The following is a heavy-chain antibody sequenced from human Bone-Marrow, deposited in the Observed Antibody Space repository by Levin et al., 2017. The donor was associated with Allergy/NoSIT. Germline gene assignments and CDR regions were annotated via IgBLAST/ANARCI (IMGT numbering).Heavy chain of an antibody. Sequence: GGSLRLSCGTSGFTFASNFMAWVRQAPGKGLESVSLIYTGGTTHYADSVKGRFTISRDNSKSTLFLDMSGLRVEDTALYYCARLNHGHFFDYWGQGSLVTVSS. D-gene: IGHD1-14*01. CDR2: IYTGGTT. CDR1: GFTFASNF. CDR3: ARLNHGHFFDY. J-gene: IGHJ4*02. V-gene: IGHV3-53*01.